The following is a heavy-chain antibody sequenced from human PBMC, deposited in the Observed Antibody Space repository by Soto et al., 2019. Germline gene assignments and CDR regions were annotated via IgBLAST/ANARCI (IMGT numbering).Heavy chain of an antibody. CDR1: GFTFSSYA. Sequence: GGSLRLACAASGFTFSSYAMSWVRQAPGKGLEWVSAISGSGGSTYYADSVEGRFTISRNNSKNTLYLQMNSLRAEDTAVYYYSKALKRIGAVGRSTNGFDPWGQGTLVTVSS. CDR2: ISGSGGST. J-gene: IGHJ5*02. CDR3: SKALKRIGAVGRSTNGFDP. D-gene: IGHD6-13*01. V-gene: IGHV3-23*01.